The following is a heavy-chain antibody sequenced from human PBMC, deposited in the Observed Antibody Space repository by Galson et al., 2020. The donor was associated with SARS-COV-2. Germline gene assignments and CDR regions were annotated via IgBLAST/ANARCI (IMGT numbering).Heavy chain of an antibody. CDR3: AKDREHCGGDCYYLPPPLVPDY. CDR2: ISYDGSNK. J-gene: IGHJ4*02. CDR1: GFTFSSYG. D-gene: IGHD2-21*02. Sequence: TGGSLRLSCAASGFTFSSYGMHWVRQAPGKGLEWVAVISYDGSNKYYADSVKGRFTISRDNSKNTLYLQMNSLRAEDTAVYYCAKDREHCGGDCYYLPPPLVPDYWGQGTLVTVSS. V-gene: IGHV3-30*18.